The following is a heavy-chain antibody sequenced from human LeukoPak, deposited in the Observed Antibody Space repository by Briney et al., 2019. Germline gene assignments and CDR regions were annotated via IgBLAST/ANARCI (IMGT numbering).Heavy chain of an antibody. CDR2: IYSGGST. J-gene: IGHJ5*02. V-gene: IGHV3-53*01. Sequence: PGGSLRLSCAASGFTVSSNYTSWVRQSPGKGPEWVSVIYSGGSTYYADSVKGRFTISRDNSKNTLYLQMTSLRAEDTAVYYCARALGAAAGTWGQGTLVTVSS. D-gene: IGHD6-13*01. CDR1: GFTVSSNY. CDR3: ARALGAAAGT.